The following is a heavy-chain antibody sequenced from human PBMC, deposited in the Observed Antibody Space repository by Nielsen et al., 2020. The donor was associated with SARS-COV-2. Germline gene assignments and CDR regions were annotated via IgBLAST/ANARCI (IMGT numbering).Heavy chain of an antibody. CDR3: ARDNPFTVWFGELTGRNAMDV. D-gene: IGHD3-10*01. Sequence: GESLKISCAASGFTFSSYSMNWVRQAQGKGLEWVSSISSSSSYIYYADSVKGRFTISRDNAKNSLYLQMNSLRAEDTAVYYCARDNPFTVWFGELTGRNAMDVWGQGTTVTVSS. V-gene: IGHV3-21*01. CDR1: GFTFSSYS. J-gene: IGHJ6*02. CDR2: ISSSSSYI.